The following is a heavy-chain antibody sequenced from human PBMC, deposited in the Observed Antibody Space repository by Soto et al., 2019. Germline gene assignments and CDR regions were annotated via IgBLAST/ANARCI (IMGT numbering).Heavy chain of an antibody. Sequence: LRLSCAASGFTFSSFGMNWVRQAPGKGLEWVSSLSPNGASTYYADSVKGRFTISRDNAKNTLFLQMDSLRAEDTAVYFCAKSKDSTIFGVVIYYFDTWGQGALVTVSS. V-gene: IGHV3-23*01. CDR1: GFTFSSFG. D-gene: IGHD3-3*01. J-gene: IGHJ4*02. CDR2: LSPNGAST. CDR3: AKSKDSTIFGVVIYYFDT.